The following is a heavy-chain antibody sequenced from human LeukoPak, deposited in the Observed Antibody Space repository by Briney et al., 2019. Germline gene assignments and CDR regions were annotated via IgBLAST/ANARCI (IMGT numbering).Heavy chain of an antibody. CDR3: ARDVGGWLQFAL. V-gene: IGHV4-59*01. Sequence: PSETLSLTCTVSGGSISSGYWNWIRQPPGKGLEWIGYVSYSGSTNYNPSLKSRVTVSVDTSKNQFSLKLSSVTAADTAVYYCARDVGGWLQFALWGQGTLVTVSS. D-gene: IGHD5-24*01. J-gene: IGHJ4*02. CDR2: VSYSGST. CDR1: GGSISSGY.